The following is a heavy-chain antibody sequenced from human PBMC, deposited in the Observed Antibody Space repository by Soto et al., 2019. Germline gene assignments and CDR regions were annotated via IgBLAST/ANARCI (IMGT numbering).Heavy chain of an antibody. Sequence: LRLSCAASGFTFRNYAMTWARQAPGKGLEWVSSLLRSGSSAYYADSVRGRFTISSDTSANSLYLQMDNLRAEDTAIYYCAKDAISGDGIWLMDSWGQGTVVTVSS. CDR1: GFTFRNYA. V-gene: IGHV3-23*01. J-gene: IGHJ5*02. CDR2: LLRSGSSA. CDR3: AKDAISGDGIWLMDS. D-gene: IGHD4-17*01.